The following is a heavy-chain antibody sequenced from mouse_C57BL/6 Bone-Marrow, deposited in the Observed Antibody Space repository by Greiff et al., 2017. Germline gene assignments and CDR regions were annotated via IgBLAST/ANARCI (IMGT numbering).Heavy chain of an antibody. CDR2: IDPSDSET. V-gene: IGHV1-52*01. D-gene: IGHD2-1*01. J-gene: IGHJ1*03. CDR1: GYTFTSYW. CDR3: ARWNGNYYDPYWYFDV. Sequence: VQLQQPGAELVRPGSSVKLSCKASGYTFTSYWMHWVKQRPIQGLEWIGNIDPSDSETHYNQKFKDKATLTVDKSSSTAYMQLSSLTSEDSAVYYCARWNGNYYDPYWYFDVWGTGTTVTVSS.